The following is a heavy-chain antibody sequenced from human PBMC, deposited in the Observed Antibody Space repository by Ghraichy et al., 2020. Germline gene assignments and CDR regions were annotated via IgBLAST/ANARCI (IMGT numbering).Heavy chain of an antibody. CDR2: IIPSFGTA. D-gene: IGHD2-21*02. V-gene: IGHV1-69*13. J-gene: IGHJ4*02. Sequence: SVKVSCKASGGTFSSYAISWLRQAPGQGLEWMGGIIPSFGTANYAQKFQGRVTITADESTSTAYIELISLRSDDTAVYYCARAAYCGGDCYSAPIDYWGQGTLVTVSS. CDR3: ARAAYCGGDCYSAPIDY. CDR1: GGTFSSYA.